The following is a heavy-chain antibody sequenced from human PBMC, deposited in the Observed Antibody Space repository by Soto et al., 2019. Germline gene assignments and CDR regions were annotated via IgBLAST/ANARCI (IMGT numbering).Heavy chain of an antibody. Sequence: QVQLVESGGGVVQPVRSLTLSCAASGFTFSSYGMHWVRQAPGKGLEWVAVIWHDGMNKYYADSVRGRFTISRDNSKNTLYLQMNSLRAEDTAVYYCARDRGSDDPIDYWGQGTLVTVSS. CDR3: ARDRGSDDPIDY. D-gene: IGHD3-10*01. J-gene: IGHJ4*02. V-gene: IGHV3-33*01. CDR1: GFTFSSYG. CDR2: IWHDGMNK.